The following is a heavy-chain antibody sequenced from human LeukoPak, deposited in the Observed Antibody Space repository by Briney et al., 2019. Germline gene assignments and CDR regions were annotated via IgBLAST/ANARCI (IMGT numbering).Heavy chain of an antibody. D-gene: IGHD1-26*01. J-gene: IGHJ4*02. CDR3: AKDPIFSGSYGVFDY. CDR1: GFTFSSCA. Sequence: GSLRLSCAASGFTFSSCAMSWVRQAPGKGLEWVSTIIDSGNSIYYADSAEGRFTISRDNSKNTLYLQMNSLRAGDTAVYYCAKDPIFSGSYGVFDYWGLGTLITVSS. V-gene: IGHV3-23*01. CDR2: IIDSGNSI.